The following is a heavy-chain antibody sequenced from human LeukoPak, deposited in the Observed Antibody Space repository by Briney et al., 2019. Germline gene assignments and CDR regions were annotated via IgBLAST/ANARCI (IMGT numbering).Heavy chain of an antibody. J-gene: IGHJ5*02. CDR3: ARVMVAATNWFDP. D-gene: IGHD2-15*01. Sequence: GGSLRLSCAASGFTFSSHWMSWVRQAPGNGLEWVANINQDGSEKYYVDSVKGRFTISRDNAKNSPYLQMNSLRAEDTAVYYCARVMVAATNWFDPWGQGTLVTVSS. CDR1: GFTFSSHW. CDR2: INQDGSEK. V-gene: IGHV3-7*01.